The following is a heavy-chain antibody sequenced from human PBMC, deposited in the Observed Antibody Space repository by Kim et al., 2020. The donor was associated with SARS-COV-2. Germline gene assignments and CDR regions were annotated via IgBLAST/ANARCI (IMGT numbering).Heavy chain of an antibody. V-gene: IGHV3-30-3*01. D-gene: IGHD2-8*02. CDR2: ISYDGSNK. Sequence: GGSLRLSCAASGFTFSSYAMHWVRQAPGKGLEWGAVISYDGSNKYYADSVKGRFTISRDNSKNTLYLQMNSLRAEDTAVYYCARGRIGRYCTGGVCYTDYFDYWRQGTLVTVSS. CDR3: ARGRIGRYCTGGVCYTDYFDY. CDR1: GFTFSSYA. J-gene: IGHJ4*02.